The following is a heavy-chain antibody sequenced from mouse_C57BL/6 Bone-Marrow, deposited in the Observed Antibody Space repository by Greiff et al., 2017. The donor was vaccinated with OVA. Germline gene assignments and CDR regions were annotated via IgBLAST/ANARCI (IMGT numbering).Heavy chain of an antibody. CDR1: EYEFPSHD. D-gene: IGHD3-3*01. CDR3: ARRGGTGYAMDY. J-gene: IGHJ4*01. Sequence: DVLLVESGGGLVQPGASLKLSCESNEYEFPSHDMSWVRKTPEKRLELVAAINSDGGSTYYPDTMERRSIISRDNTKNTLYLQMSSLRSEDAALYYCARRGGTGYAMDYWGQGTSVTVSS. V-gene: IGHV5-2*01. CDR2: INSDGGST.